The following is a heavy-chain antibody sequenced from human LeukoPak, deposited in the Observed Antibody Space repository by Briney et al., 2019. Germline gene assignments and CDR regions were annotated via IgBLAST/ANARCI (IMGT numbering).Heavy chain of an antibody. D-gene: IGHD3-3*01. CDR3: AREFGVVTVYYDY. J-gene: IGHJ4*02. CDR1: GGSISSGDYY. Sequence: SETLSLTCTVSGGSISSGDYYWSWLRQPPGKGLEWIGYIYYSGSTYYNPSLKSRVTISVDTSKNQFSLKLSSVTAADTAVYYCAREFGVVTVYYDYWGQGTLVTVSS. V-gene: IGHV4-30-4*08. CDR2: IYYSGST.